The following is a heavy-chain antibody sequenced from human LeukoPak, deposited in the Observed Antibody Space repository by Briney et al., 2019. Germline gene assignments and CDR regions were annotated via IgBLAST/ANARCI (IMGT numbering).Heavy chain of an antibody. Sequence: ASVKVSCKASGYTFNNYNINWVRQAPGQGLEWMGWINTKTGNPTYAQDFTGRFVFSLDTSVSTAYLQINNLKAEDTAVYYCARGTRGSWPQNYYYYYMDVWGKGTTVTVSS. V-gene: IGHV7-4-1*02. CDR2: INTKTGNP. CDR3: ARGTRGSWPQNYYYYYMDV. J-gene: IGHJ6*03. CDR1: GYTFNNYN. D-gene: IGHD6-13*01.